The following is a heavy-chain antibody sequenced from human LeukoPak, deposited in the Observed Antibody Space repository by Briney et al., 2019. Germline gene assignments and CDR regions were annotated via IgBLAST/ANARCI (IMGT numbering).Heavy chain of an antibody. V-gene: IGHV4-59*01. Sequence: SETLSLTCSVSSGFISSYYWTWIRQSPGKGLEWIGYIYYTGRTSYNPSLQSRVTISVDTSKNQFSLRLNSVTAADTAVYYCARLQHDYGSGTYGGAYNYYMDVWGKGTTVTVSS. CDR2: IYYTGRT. D-gene: IGHD3-10*01. CDR1: SGFISSYY. CDR3: ARLQHDYGSGTYGGAYNYYMDV. J-gene: IGHJ6*03.